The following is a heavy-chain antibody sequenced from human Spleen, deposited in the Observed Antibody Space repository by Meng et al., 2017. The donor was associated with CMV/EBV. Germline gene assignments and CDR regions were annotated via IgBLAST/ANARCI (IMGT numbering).Heavy chain of an antibody. CDR1: GYTFTGYY. V-gene: IGHV1-2*02. Sequence: ASVKVSCKASGYTFTGYYMHWVRQAPGQGLEWMGWINPNSGGTNYAQKFQGRVTMTRDTSISTAYMELSRLRSDDTAVYYCARNYDFWSSYSSYYYYGMDVWGQGTTVTVSS. J-gene: IGHJ6*02. CDR3: ARNYDFWSSYSSYYYYGMDV. CDR2: INPNSGGT. D-gene: IGHD3-3*01.